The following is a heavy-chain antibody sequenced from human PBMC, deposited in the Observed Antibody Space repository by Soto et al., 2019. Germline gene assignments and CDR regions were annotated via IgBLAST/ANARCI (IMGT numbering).Heavy chain of an antibody. CDR3: AHYYDFWSGIDY. Sequence: QITLKESGTTLVKPRQTLTLTCTFSGFSLSTSGVGVGWIRQPPGKALEWLALIYWDDDKRYSPSLKSRLTITKYASKNQVVLTMTNMDPVDTATYYCAHYYDFWSGIDYWGQGTLVTVSS. D-gene: IGHD3-3*01. J-gene: IGHJ4*02. CDR1: GFSLSTSGVG. CDR2: IYWDDDK. V-gene: IGHV2-5*02.